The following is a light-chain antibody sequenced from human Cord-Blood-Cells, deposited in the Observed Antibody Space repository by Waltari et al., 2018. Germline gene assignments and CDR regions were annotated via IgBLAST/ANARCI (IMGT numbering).Light chain of an antibody. Sequence: QSVLTQPPSASGTPGQRVTISCSGSSSNIGSNTVNWYQQLPGTAPKLLIYSNNRRPAGVPGRCAGSKSGTSASLAISGLQSEDEADYYCAAWDDSLNGWVFGGGTKLTVL. CDR2: SNN. J-gene: IGLJ3*02. V-gene: IGLV1-44*01. CDR3: AAWDDSLNGWV. CDR1: SSNIGSNT.